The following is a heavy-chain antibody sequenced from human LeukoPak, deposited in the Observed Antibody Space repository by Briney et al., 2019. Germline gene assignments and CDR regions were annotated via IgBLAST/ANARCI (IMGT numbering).Heavy chain of an antibody. CDR2: IIPIFGTA. CDR1: GGTFSSYA. J-gene: IGHJ6*03. CDR3: ARDSYYYYYYMDV. Sequence: ASVKVTCKASGGTFSSYAISWVRQAPGQGLEWMGRIIPIFGTANYAQKFQGRVTITTDESTSTAYMELSSLRSEDTAVYYCARDSYYYYYYMDVWGKGTTVTVSS. V-gene: IGHV1-69*05.